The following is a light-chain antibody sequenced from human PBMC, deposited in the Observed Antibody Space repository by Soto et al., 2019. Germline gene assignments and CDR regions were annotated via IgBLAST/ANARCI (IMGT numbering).Light chain of an antibody. CDR1: QSVSSN. CDR2: GAS. V-gene: IGKV3-15*01. CDR3: QQAGT. Sequence: EIVMTQSPATLSVSPGERATLSCRARQSVSSNLAWYQQKPGQAPRLLIYGASTRATGIPARFSGSGSGTEITLTISSLQSEDFAVYYCQQAGTFGPGTKVDIK. J-gene: IGKJ3*01.